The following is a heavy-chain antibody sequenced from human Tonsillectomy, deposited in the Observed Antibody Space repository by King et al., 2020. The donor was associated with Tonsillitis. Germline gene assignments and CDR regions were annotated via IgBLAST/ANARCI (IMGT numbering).Heavy chain of an antibody. CDR3: ARDPGSGWYNGAFDI. D-gene: IGHD6-19*01. J-gene: IGHJ3*02. Sequence: QLQESGPGLVKPAQTLSLTCTVSGGSIGTGSYYWSGIRQPAGKGLEWIGRIQTRGSSNYNPSLKSRVTISVDMSKNQFSLKLSSVTAADTAVYYCARDPGSGWYNGAFDIWGQGPLVPVSS. V-gene: IGHV4-61*02. CDR1: GGSIGTGSYY. CDR2: IQTRGSS.